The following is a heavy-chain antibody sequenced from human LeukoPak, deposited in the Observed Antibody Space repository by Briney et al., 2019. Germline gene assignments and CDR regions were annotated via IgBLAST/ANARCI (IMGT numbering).Heavy chain of an antibody. Sequence: GSLRLSCAASGFTFSDYYMNWIRQPAGKGLEWIGLIYSSGSTSYNPSLKSRVTMSVDTSKKQFSLRLSSVTAADTAVYYCARTPIYYFDNSGYYNWGQGTLVTVSS. CDR1: GFTFSDYY. J-gene: IGHJ4*02. V-gene: IGHV4-4*07. CDR2: IYSSGST. CDR3: ARTPIYYFDNSGYYN. D-gene: IGHD3-22*01.